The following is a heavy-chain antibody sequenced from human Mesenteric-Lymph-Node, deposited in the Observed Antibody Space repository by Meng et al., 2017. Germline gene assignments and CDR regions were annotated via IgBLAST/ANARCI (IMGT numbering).Heavy chain of an antibody. J-gene: IGHJ3*02. CDR1: GFTVSSNY. Sequence: GESLKISCAASGFTVSSNYMSWVRQAPGKGLEWVSVIYSGGSTYYADSVKGRFTISRHTSKNTLYLKMNSLSAEDTAVYYCARATNTMTSPNDAFDIWGQGTMVTVSS. CDR2: IYSGGST. D-gene: IGHD3-22*01. V-gene: IGHV3-53*01. CDR3: ARATNTMTSPNDAFDI.